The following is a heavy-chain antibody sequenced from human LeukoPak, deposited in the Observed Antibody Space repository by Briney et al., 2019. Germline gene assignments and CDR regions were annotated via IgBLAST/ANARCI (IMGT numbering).Heavy chain of an antibody. J-gene: IGHJ4*02. CDR3: AKGGAGLWPPFDY. Sequence: GSLRLSCAASGLTFSNYAMSLVRQAPGKGLEWVSVISGGGGTTYYADSVKGRFTISRDNSKNTLYLQMNSLRAEDTAVYYCAKGGAGLWPPFDYWGQGTLVTVSS. CDR2: ISGGGGTT. D-gene: IGHD1-26*01. CDR1: GLTFSNYA. V-gene: IGHV3-23*01.